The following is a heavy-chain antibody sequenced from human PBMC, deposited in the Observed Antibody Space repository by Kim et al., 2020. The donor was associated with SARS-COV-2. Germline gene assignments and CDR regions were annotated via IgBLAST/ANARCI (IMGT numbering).Heavy chain of an antibody. CDR2: ISWNSGSI. J-gene: IGHJ4*02. D-gene: IGHD3-9*01. CDR1: GFTFDDYA. V-gene: IGHV3-9*01. Sequence: GGSLRLSCAASGFTFDDYAMHWVRQAPGKGLEWVSGISWNSGSIGYADSVKGRFTISRDNAKNSLYLQMNSLRAEDTALYYCAKGVRYFDWLLDYWGQGTLVTVSS. CDR3: AKGVRYFDWLLDY.